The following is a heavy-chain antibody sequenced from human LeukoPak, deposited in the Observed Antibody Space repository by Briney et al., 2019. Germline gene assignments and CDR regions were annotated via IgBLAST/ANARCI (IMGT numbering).Heavy chain of an antibody. CDR3: ANSEYTTMEVYSY. CDR1: GGSISSSSYY. V-gene: IGHV4-39*07. D-gene: IGHD5-18*01. Sequence: PSETLSLTCTVSGGSISSSSYYWGWIRQPPGKGLEWIGSIYYSGSTYYNPSLKSRVTISVDTSKNQFSLKLSSVTAADTAVYYCANSEYTTMEVYSYWGQGTLVTVSS. CDR2: IYYSGST. J-gene: IGHJ4*02.